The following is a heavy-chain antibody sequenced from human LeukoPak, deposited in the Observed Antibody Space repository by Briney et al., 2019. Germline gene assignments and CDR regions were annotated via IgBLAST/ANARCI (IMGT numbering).Heavy chain of an antibody. V-gene: IGHV3-7*01. CDR2: INQDGTEK. CDR3: AKGGRFLWYFDL. J-gene: IGHJ2*01. CDR1: GFTFTTYW. D-gene: IGHD2-21*01. Sequence: GGSLRLSCAASGFTFTTYWMTWVRQAPGKGLEWVANINQDGTEKYYVDSVKGRFTISRDNAKNSLYLQMNSLRVEDTAVYYCAKGGRFLWYFDLWGRGTLVTVSS.